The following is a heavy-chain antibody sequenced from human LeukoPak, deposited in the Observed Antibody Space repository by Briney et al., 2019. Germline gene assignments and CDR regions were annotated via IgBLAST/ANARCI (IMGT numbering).Heavy chain of an antibody. J-gene: IGHJ6*03. CDR2: ISAYNGNT. D-gene: IGHD2-15*01. CDR1: GYTFTSYG. V-gene: IGHV1-18*01. CDR3: ARAWCGGSCYPYHYYYYMDV. Sequence: ASVKVSCKASGYTFTSYGISWVRQAPGQGLEWMGWISAYNGNTNYAQKLQGRVTMTTDTSTSTAYMELRSLRSDDTAVYYCARAWCGGSCYPYHYYYYMDVWGKGTTVTVSS.